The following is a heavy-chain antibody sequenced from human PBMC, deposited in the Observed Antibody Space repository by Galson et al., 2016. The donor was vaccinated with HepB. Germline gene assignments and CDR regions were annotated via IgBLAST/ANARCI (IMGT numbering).Heavy chain of an antibody. CDR1: GFTFSNYA. J-gene: IGHJ3*02. D-gene: IGHD1-26*01. Sequence: SLRLSCEASGFTFSNYAMSWVRQAPGKGLEWVSTISGSGGTTNYADSVKGRFTISRDNSKNTLYLQMNSLRAEDTAVYYCARDWPNRGNYYDAFHIWGQGTMVTVSP. CDR3: ARDWPNRGNYYDAFHI. V-gene: IGHV3-23*01. CDR2: ISGSGGTT.